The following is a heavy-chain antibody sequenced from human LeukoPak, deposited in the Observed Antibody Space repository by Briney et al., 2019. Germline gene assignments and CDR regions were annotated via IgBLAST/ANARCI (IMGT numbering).Heavy chain of an antibody. CDR1: GFTFSDYN. D-gene: IGHD2-15*01. V-gene: IGHV3-11*01. J-gene: IGHJ6*03. CDR2: ISRSGSTK. Sequence: PGGSLRLSCAASGFTFSDYNMRWIRQAPGKGLEWVSSISRSGSTKYYADSVKGRFTISRDNAKNSLFLQMNSLRAEDTAVYYCARVLRYCSGGNCYSGGLGYMDVWGKGATVTISS. CDR3: ARVLRYCSGGNCYSGGLGYMDV.